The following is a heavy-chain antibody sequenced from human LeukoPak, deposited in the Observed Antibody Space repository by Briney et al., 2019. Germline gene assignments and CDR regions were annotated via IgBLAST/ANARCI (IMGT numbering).Heavy chain of an antibody. CDR2: ISAYNGNA. D-gene: IGHD5-24*01. CDR1: GYTFTSYG. J-gene: IGHJ5*02. Sequence: ASVKVSCKASGYTFTSYGISWVRQAPGQGLEWMGWISAYNGNANYAQKLQGRVTLTRDMSTSTDYLELSSLRSEDTAVYYCARDNSVRDEAWWFNPWGQGTLVTVSS. CDR3: ARDNSVRDEAWWFNP. V-gene: IGHV1-18*01.